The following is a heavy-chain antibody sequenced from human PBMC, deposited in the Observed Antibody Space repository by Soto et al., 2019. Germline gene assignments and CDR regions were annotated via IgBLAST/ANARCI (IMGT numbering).Heavy chain of an antibody. CDR1: GYTLTELS. D-gene: IGHD3-3*01. CDR2: FDPEDGET. CDR3: ATGALDTIFGLWDY. V-gene: IGHV1-24*01. J-gene: IGHJ4*02. Sequence: ASVKVSCKVSGYTLTELSMHWVRQAPGKGLEWMGGFDPEDGETIYAQKFQGRVTMTEDTSTDTAYMELSSLRSEDTAVYYCATGALDTIFGLWDYWGQGTLVTSPQ.